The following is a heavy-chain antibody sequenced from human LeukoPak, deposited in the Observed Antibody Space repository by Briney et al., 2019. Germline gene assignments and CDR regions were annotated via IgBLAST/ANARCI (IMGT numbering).Heavy chain of an antibody. CDR1: GFTFSSYS. CDR2: ISSSSSYI. CDR3: ARDTYYYDSSGYHFDY. V-gene: IGHV3-21*01. D-gene: IGHD3-22*01. Sequence: GGSLRLSCAASGFTFSSYSMNWVRQAPGKGLEWVSSISSSSSYIYYADSVKGRFTISRDNAKNSLYLQMNSLRAEDTAVYYCARDTYYYDSSGYHFDYWGQGTLVTVSS. J-gene: IGHJ4*02.